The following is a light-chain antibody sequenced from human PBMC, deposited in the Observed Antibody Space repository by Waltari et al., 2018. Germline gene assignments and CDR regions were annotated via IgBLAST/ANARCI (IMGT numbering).Light chain of an antibody. CDR3: YSFTTSSTRV. J-gene: IGLJ1*01. CDR2: AVP. V-gene: IGLV2-14*03. CDR1: SSDVGHYDY. Sequence: QSALTQPASVSGSPGQSITISCTGTSSDVGHYDYVSWFQQHPGNAPKLMLYAVPNRPAGVSSRFSCSKAGNTASLTISGLQAEYEADYYCYSFTTSSTRVFGTGTKVTVL.